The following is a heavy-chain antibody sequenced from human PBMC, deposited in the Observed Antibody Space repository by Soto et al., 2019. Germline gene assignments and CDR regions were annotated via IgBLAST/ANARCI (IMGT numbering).Heavy chain of an antibody. CDR2: IYPGDSDT. D-gene: IGHD1-20*01. J-gene: IGHJ4*02. CDR1: GYNFATDW. V-gene: IGHV5-51*01. CDR3: ARLLTGNRGGESFDS. Sequence: GDSLNNSCKASGYNFATDWIGWVRQKPGKGLEWMGLIYPGDSDTTYSPSFQGQITISADTSISTAYLQWSSLKASDTAMHYCARLLTGNRGGESFDSWGQGTPVTVSS.